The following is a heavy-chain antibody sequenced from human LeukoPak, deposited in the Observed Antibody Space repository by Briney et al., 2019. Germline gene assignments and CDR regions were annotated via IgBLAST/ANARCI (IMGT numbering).Heavy chain of an antibody. CDR3: ASPGIAAAGITARGAKYFQH. J-gene: IGHJ1*01. Sequence: PSETLSLTCTVSGGSISSYYWSWIRQPPGKGLEWIGEINHSGSTNYNPYLKSRGTISVDTSKNQFSLKLSSVTAADTAVYYCASPGIAAAGITARGAKYFQHWGQGTLVTVSS. CDR2: INHSGST. V-gene: IGHV4-34*01. CDR1: GGSISSYY. D-gene: IGHD6-13*01.